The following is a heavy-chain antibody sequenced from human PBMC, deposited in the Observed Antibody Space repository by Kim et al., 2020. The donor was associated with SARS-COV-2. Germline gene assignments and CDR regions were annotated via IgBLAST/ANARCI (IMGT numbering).Heavy chain of an antibody. V-gene: IGHV4-59*01. CDR3: ARDPTYYDILTGHYNVGAFDI. J-gene: IGHJ3*02. D-gene: IGHD3-9*01. CDR2: IYYSGST. Sequence: SETLSLTCTVSGASISSYYWSWIRQPPGKGLEWIGYIYYSGSTTYNPSLKSRVTISVDTSKNLFSLKLSSVTAADTAVYYCARDPTYYDILTGHYNVGAFDIWGQGTMVTVSS. CDR1: GASISSYY.